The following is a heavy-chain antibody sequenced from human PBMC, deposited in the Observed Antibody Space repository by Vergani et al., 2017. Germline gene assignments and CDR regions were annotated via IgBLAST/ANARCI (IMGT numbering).Heavy chain of an antibody. CDR2: IIPIFGTA. J-gene: IGHJ5*02. Sequence: QVQLVQSGAEVKKPGSSVKVSCKASGGTFSSYAISWVRQAPGQGLEWMGGIIPIFGTANYAQKFQGRVTITADESTSTAYMERSSLRSEDTAVYYCAREDYYDSSGYYWAHQPWGQGTLVTVSS. CDR1: GGTFSSYA. CDR3: AREDYYDSSGYYWAHQP. V-gene: IGHV1-69*01. D-gene: IGHD3-22*01.